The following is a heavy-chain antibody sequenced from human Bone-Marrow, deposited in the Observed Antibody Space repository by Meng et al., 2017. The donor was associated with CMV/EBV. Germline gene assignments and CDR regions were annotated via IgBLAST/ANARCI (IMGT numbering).Heavy chain of an antibody. CDR1: GFTFSSYW. CDR3: AKDINPGITMIVYYFDY. V-gene: IGHV3-74*01. D-gene: IGHD3-22*01. Sequence: GGSLRLSCAASGFTFSSYWMNWVRQAPGKGLVWVSRINSDGSHTSFADSVKGRFTISRDNAKNTLYLQMNSLRAEDTAVYYCAKDINPGITMIVYYFDYWGQETLVTVSS. CDR2: INSDGSHT. J-gene: IGHJ4*02.